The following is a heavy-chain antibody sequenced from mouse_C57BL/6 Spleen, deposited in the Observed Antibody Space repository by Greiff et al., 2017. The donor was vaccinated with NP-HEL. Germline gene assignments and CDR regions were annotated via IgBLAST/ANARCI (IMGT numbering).Heavy chain of an antibody. Sequence: LVESGPELVKPGASVKISCKASGYAFSSSWMNWVKQRPGKGLEWIGRIYPGDGDTNYNGKFKGKATLTADKSSSTAYMQLSSLTSEDSAVYFCAREAGDYEGWFAYWGQGTLVTVSA. CDR2: IYPGDGDT. J-gene: IGHJ3*01. V-gene: IGHV1-82*01. CDR1: GYAFSSSW. D-gene: IGHD2-4*01. CDR3: AREAGDYEGWFAY.